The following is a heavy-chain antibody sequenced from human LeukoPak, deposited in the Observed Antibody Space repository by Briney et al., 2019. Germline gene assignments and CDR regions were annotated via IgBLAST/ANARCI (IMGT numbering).Heavy chain of an antibody. CDR2: INHSGST. CDR3: ARGGGLRHFDW. Sequence: SETLSLTCAVYGGSFSGYYWSWIRQPPGKGLEWIGEINHSGSTNYNPSLKSRVTISVDTSKNQFSLKLSSVTAANTAVYYCARGGGLRHFDWLGQGTLVTVSS. D-gene: IGHD3-16*01. CDR1: GGSFSGYY. V-gene: IGHV4-34*01. J-gene: IGHJ4*02.